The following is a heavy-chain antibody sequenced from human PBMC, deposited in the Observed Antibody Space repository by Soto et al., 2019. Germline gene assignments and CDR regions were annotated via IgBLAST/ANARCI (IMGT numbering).Heavy chain of an antibody. Sequence: QITVKESGLTVVKPTETLTLTCTFSGFSLSSIGMGVGWIRQPPGKALEWLALIYWDDDKLYSTSLHSRLTITNEPTKKHADLTKTNMLPVDTATYYCARRPRGVYDLDRLWEKFDNWGQGALVTVSS. CDR2: IYWDDDK. J-gene: IGHJ4*02. D-gene: IGHD3-3*01. CDR3: ARRPRGVYDLDRLWEKFDN. CDR1: GFSLSSIGMG. V-gene: IGHV2-5*02.